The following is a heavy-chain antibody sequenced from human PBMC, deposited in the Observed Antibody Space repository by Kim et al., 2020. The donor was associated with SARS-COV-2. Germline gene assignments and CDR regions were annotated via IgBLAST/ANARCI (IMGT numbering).Heavy chain of an antibody. Sequence: SETLSLTCTVSGGSISSSSYYWGWIRQPPGKGLEWIGSIYYSGSTYYNPSLKSRVTISVDTSKNQFSLKLSSVTAADTAVYYCARQEGLLVGATPFYYWGQGTLVTVSS. D-gene: IGHD1-26*01. CDR1: GGSISSSSYY. CDR3: ARQEGLLVGATPFYY. J-gene: IGHJ4*02. V-gene: IGHV4-39*01. CDR2: IYYSGST.